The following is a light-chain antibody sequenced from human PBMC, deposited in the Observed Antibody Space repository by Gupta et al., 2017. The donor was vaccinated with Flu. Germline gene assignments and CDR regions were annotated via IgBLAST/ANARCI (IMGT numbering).Light chain of an antibody. J-gene: IGKJ4*01. CDR1: QSVSSF. V-gene: IGKV3-11*01. Sequence: EIVLTQSPATLSLSRGERATLSRRASQSVSSFSAWHQQSAGQAPRLVIYDASKTATSLTARISGSASGADFTLTISILDPEDFAVYYCQWRNDWPITFGRGTRLEIK. CDR2: DAS. CDR3: QWRNDWPIT.